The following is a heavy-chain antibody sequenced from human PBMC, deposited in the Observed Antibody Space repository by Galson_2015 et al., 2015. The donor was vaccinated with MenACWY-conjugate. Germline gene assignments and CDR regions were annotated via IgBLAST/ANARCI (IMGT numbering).Heavy chain of an antibody. D-gene: IGHD2-15*01. CDR2: TYYRSKWYN. CDR1: GNSVSSNSAA. Sequence: CAISGNSVSSNSAAWNWIRQSPSRGLEWLGRTYYRSKWYNDYAESVKSRITINPDTSKNQFSLHLNSVTPEDTAVYYCARVRGGSHNWVDPWGQGTLVTVSS. J-gene: IGHJ5*02. V-gene: IGHV6-1*01. CDR3: ARVRGGSHNWVDP.